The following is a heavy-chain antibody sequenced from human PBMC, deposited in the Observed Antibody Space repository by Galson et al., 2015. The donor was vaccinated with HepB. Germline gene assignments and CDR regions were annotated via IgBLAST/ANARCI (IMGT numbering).Heavy chain of an antibody. D-gene: IGHD6-13*01. V-gene: IGHV3-30-3*01. CDR2: ISYDGSNK. J-gene: IGHJ4*02. Sequence: SLRLSCAASGFTFSSYAMHWVRQAPGKGLEWVAVISYDGSNKYYADSVKGRFTISRDNSKNTLYLQMNSLRAEDTAVYYCARDPHYTSHDSSSWLDYWGQGTLVTVSS. CDR1: GFTFSSYA. CDR3: ARDPHYTSHDSSSWLDY.